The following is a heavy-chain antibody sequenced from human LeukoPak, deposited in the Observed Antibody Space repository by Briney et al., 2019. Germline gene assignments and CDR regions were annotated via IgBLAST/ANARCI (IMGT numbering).Heavy chain of an antibody. CDR3: AKDRDGYGGNSAYFDY. CDR2: ISGSGGST. V-gene: IGHV3-23*01. J-gene: IGHJ4*02. Sequence: GGSLRLSCADSGFTFSSYAMSWVRQAPGKGLEWVSAISGSGGSTYYADSVKGRFTISRDNSKNTLYLQMNSLRAEDTAVYYCAKDRDGYGGNSAYFDYWGQGTLVTVSS. CDR1: GFTFSSYA. D-gene: IGHD4-23*01.